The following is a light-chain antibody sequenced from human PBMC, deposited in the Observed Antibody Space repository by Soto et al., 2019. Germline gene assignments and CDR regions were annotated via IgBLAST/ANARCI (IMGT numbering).Light chain of an antibody. CDR1: SSNIGNNS. CDR3: AVWDISRSRGL. J-gene: IGLJ2*01. V-gene: IGLV1-51*01. CDR2: DTN. Sequence: QSVLTQPPSVSAAPGQKVTISCSGSSSNIGNNSVSWYQQFPGTVPKLLVSDTNDRPSGIPDRFSASRSGTSATLGITGLQAGEEADYYSAVWDISRSRGLFGAGTKVTVL.